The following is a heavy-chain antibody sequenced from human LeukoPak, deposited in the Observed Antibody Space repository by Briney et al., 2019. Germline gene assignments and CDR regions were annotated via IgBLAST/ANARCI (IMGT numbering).Heavy chain of an antibody. CDR2: IYHSGST. Sequence: PSGTLSLTCAVSGGSISSSNWWSWVRQPPGKGLEWIGEIYHSGSTNYNPSLKSRVTISVDKSKNQFSLKLSSVTAADTAVYYCARVLDYDILTSRYYGMDVWGQGTTVTVSS. CDR1: GGSISSSNW. CDR3: ARVLDYDILTSRYYGMDV. D-gene: IGHD3-9*01. J-gene: IGHJ6*02. V-gene: IGHV4-4*02.